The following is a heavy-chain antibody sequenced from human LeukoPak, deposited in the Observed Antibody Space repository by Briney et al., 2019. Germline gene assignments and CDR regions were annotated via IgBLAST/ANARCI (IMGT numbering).Heavy chain of an antibody. D-gene: IGHD5-24*01. V-gene: IGHV3-33*06. CDR2: IWYDGSNK. CDR3: AKDARDGYKYYFDY. J-gene: IGHJ4*02. CDR1: GFTFSSYG. Sequence: GGSLRLSCAASGFTFSSYGMHWVRQAPGKGLEWVAVIWYDGSNKYYADSVRGRFTISRDNSKNTLYLQMNSLRAEDTAVYYCAKDARDGYKYYFDYWGQGTPVTVSS.